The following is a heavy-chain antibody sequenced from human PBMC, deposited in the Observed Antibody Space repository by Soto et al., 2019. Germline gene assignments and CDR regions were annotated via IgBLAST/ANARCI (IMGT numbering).Heavy chain of an antibody. CDR1: GGSISSSSFY. D-gene: IGHD3-10*01. V-gene: IGHV4-39*07. CDR2: IYYSGST. CDR3: AKNPPYGSGSYYKEFDY. J-gene: IGHJ4*02. Sequence: SETLSLTCTVSGGSISSSSFYWGWIRQPPGKGLESIAAIYYSGSTYYNPSLKSRVTIFVDKAKNQFSLRAEDTAVYYCAKNPPYGSGSYYKEFDYWGQGTLVTVSS.